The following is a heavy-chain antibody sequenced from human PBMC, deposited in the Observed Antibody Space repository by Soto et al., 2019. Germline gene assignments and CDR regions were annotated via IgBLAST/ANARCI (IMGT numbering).Heavy chain of an antibody. V-gene: IGHV2-5*02. CDR2: LYWADDQ. J-gene: IGHJ6*02. CDR1: GLSLRTTGVG. Sequence: QVTLKESGPTLVKPTQPLTLTCTVSGLSLRTTGVGVGWVRQPPVKALEWLALLYWADDQRYSPPLRSRLTIAKDISEQQVVLTMTNMDTVDTATYYCVQSRCGGDCLEIYSSHAYNGLDVWGQGTTVTVSS. D-gene: IGHD2-21*02. CDR3: VQSRCGGDCLEIYSSHAYNGLDV.